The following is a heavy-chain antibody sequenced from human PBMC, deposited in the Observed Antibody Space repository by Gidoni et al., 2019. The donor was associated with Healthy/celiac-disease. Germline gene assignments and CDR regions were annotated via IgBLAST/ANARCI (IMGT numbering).Heavy chain of an antibody. CDR2: INRDGSST. D-gene: IGHD2-15*01. Sequence: EVQLVDSGGGLVQPGGSLRRSCAASGFTFSSYWMHGFRQAPGKGLVWVSRINRDGSSTSYADSVKGRFTISRDNAKNTLYLQMNSLRAEDTAVYYCASGEWWSIDYWGQGTLVTVSS. CDR1: GFTFSSYW. CDR3: ASGEWWSIDY. J-gene: IGHJ4*02. V-gene: IGHV3-74*01.